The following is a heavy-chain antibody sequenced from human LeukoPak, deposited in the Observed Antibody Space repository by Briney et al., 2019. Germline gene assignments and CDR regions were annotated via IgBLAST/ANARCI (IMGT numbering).Heavy chain of an antibody. CDR2: IYHSGST. J-gene: IGHJ4*02. D-gene: IGHD7-27*01. CDR1: GGSFSGYS. Sequence: SETLSLTCAVYGGSFSGYSWSWIRQPPGKGLEWIGYIYHSGSTYYNPSLKSRVTISVDRSKNQFSLKLSSVTAADTAVYCCARGRSNWGYFDYWGQGTLVTVSS. V-gene: IGHV4-30-2*01. CDR3: ARGRSNWGYFDY.